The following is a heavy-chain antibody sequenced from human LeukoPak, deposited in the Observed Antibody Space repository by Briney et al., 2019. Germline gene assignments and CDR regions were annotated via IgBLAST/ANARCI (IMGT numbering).Heavy chain of an antibody. Sequence: GGSLRLSCATSGFTFSNAWMNWVRQAPGKGLEWVSSISSSSSYIYYAGSVKGRFTISRENAKNSLYLQMNSLRAEDTAVYYCAREVSSSFDYWGQGTLVTVSS. CDR1: GFTFSNAW. D-gene: IGHD6-13*01. J-gene: IGHJ4*02. CDR3: AREVSSSFDY. V-gene: IGHV3-21*04. CDR2: ISSSSSYI.